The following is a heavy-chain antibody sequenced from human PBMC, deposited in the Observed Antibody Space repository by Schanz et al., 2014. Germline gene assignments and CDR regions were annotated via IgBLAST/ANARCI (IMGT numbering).Heavy chain of an antibody. CDR2: MNPNSDKT. V-gene: IGHV1-8*01. CDR3: ARLRAGPFYFDY. CDR1: GYTFTSYD. J-gene: IGHJ4*02. Sequence: QAQLVQSGAEVKRPGASGKVSCKASGYTFTSYDIGWARQATGQGLEWMGWMNPNSDKTGFPQKFQGRVTMTRTISESTAYMELSSLRSEDTAVYYCARLRAGPFYFDYWGQGTLVTVSS. D-gene: IGHD6-19*01.